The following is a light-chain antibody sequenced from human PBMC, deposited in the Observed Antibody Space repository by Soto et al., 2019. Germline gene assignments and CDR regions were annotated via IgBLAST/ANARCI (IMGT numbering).Light chain of an antibody. J-gene: IGKJ4*01. V-gene: IGKV1-33*01. CDR2: AAS. Sequence: DIQMTQSPSSLSASVGDRVTITCQASQDISNYLNWYQQKLGKAPKLLIYAASNLETGVPSRFSGSGSGTDFTFTISSLQPEDFATYYCQQYDTLPLTFGGGTRVEIK. CDR1: QDISNY. CDR3: QQYDTLPLT.